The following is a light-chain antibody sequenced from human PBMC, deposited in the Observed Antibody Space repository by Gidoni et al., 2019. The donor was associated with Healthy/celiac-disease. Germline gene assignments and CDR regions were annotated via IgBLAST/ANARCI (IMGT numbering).Light chain of an antibody. CDR2: LGS. CDR1: QRRLHSNGYNY. V-gene: IGKV2-28*01. Sequence: DMVMTHSPLSLTVTPGEPASISCRSSQRRLHSNGYNYMDWYLQKPGQSPQLLIYLGSNRASGVPDRFSGSGSGTDFTLKISRVEAEDVGVYYCMQALQTPWTFGQGTKVEIK. CDR3: MQALQTPWT. J-gene: IGKJ1*01.